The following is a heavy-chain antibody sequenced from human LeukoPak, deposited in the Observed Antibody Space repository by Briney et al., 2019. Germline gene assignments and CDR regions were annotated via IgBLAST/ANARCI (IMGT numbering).Heavy chain of an antibody. D-gene: IGHD6-6*01. J-gene: IGHJ4*02. Sequence: SETLSLTCAVYGGSFSGYYWSWIRQPPGKGLEWIGEINHSGSTNYNPSLKSRVTISVDTSKNQFSLKLSSVTAADTAVYYCARRSWQLPLFYWGQGTLVTVSS. CDR2: INHSGST. CDR1: GGSFSGYY. V-gene: IGHV4-34*01. CDR3: ARRSWQLPLFY.